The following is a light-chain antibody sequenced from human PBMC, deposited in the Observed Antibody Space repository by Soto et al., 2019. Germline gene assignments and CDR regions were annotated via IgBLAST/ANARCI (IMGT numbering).Light chain of an antibody. Sequence: PGERATLSCRASQSVTSDYLAWYQQKPGQAPRLLIHGASSRATGIPDRFSGSGSGTDFTLTISRLEPEDFATYYCQQYNNWPTWKFGQGTKVDIK. J-gene: IGKJ1*01. V-gene: IGKV3-20*01. CDR2: GAS. CDR3: QQYNNWPTWK. CDR1: QSVTSDY.